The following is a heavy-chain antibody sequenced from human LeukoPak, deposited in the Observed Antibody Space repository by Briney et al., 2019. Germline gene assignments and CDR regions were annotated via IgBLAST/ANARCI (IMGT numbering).Heavy chain of an antibody. J-gene: IGHJ6*03. CDR3: ARGSRSGSYGSYYYMDV. CDR2: IIPIFGTA. D-gene: IGHD1-26*01. V-gene: IGHV1-69*05. Sequence: SVKVSCKASGGTFSSYAISWVRQAPGQGIEWMGGIIPIFGTANYAQKFQGRVTITTDESTSTAYMELSSLRSEDTAVYYCARGSRSGSYGSYYYMDVWGKGTTVTVSS. CDR1: GGTFSSYA.